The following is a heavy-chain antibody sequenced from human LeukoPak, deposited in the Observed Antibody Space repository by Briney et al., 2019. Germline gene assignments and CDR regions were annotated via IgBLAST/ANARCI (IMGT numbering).Heavy chain of an antibody. Sequence: SVKVSCKASGGTFSSYAISWVRQAPGQGLEWMGRIISIFGTANYAQKFQGRVTITTDESTSTAYMELSSLRSEGTAVYYCARLIPHYYDSSGPNWFDPWGQGTLVTVSS. CDR1: GGTFSSYA. CDR2: IISIFGTA. D-gene: IGHD3-22*01. CDR3: ARLIPHYYDSSGPNWFDP. J-gene: IGHJ5*02. V-gene: IGHV1-69*05.